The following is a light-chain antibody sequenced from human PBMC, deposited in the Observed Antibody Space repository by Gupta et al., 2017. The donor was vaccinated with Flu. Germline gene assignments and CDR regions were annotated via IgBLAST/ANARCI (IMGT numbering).Light chain of an antibody. Sequence: SALPQPPPLSGSPGPSVPTSCTGTSRDVGGYNYVSWYQQHPGKAPKLMIYDGNKRPAGVPDRFSGSKSANTASLTISGGQAEDEADYYCCSYAGRYTYVFGSGTKVTVL. CDR3: CSYAGRYTYV. CDR2: DGN. CDR1: SRDVGGYNY. V-gene: IGLV2-11*01. J-gene: IGLJ1*01.